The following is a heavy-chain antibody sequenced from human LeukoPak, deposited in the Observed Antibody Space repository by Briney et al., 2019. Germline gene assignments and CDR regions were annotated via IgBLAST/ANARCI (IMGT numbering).Heavy chain of an antibody. V-gene: IGHV4-61*01. J-gene: IGHJ5*02. D-gene: IGHD2-15*01. CDR1: GGSISSGSYY. CDR3: AREVSGYCSGGSCYRWDP. Sequence: SQTLSLTCTVSGGSISSGSYYWSWIRQPPGKGLEWIGYIYYSGSTNYNPSLKSRVTISVDTSKNQFSLKLSSVTAADTAVYYCAREVSGYCSGGSCYRWDPWGQGTLVTVSS. CDR2: IYYSGST.